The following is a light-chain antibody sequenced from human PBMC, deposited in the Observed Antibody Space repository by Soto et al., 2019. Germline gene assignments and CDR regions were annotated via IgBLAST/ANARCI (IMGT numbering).Light chain of an antibody. CDR1: QSVASSF. V-gene: IGKV3-20*01. J-gene: IGKJ4*01. Sequence: EIVLTQSPGTLSLSPGARATLSCRASQSVASSFIAWFQQKPGQPPRLLIYTASSRAPGIPDRFTASGSGTDFTLTISRLEPEDFAVYYCHKYGPSPLTFGLGTKVEI. CDR2: TAS. CDR3: HKYGPSPLT.